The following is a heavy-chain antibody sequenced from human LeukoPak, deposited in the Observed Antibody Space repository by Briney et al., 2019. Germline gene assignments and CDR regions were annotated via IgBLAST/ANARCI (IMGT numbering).Heavy chain of an antibody. J-gene: IGHJ4*02. D-gene: IGHD1-14*01. V-gene: IGHV4-34*01. CDR3: TRGQYNRDY. Sequence: SETLSLTCAVYGGSFSGYFWGWNRQTPGKGLEWIGEINHSGTRSYYNPSLKSRVTISVDTSKNQFSLNLRSVTAADTAVYYCTRGQYNRDYWGQGTLVTVSS. CDR2: INHSGTRS. CDR1: GGSFSGYF.